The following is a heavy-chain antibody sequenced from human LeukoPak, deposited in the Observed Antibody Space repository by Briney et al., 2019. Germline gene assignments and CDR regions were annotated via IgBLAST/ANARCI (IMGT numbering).Heavy chain of an antibody. D-gene: IGHD3-22*01. CDR1: GYTFTSYY. Sequence: ASVKVSCKASGYTFTSYYMHWVRQAPGQGLEWMGIINPSGGSTSYAQKFQGRVTMTRDTSISTAYMELSRLRSDDTAVYYCARVRYREYYYDSSGYGGFDYWGQGTLVTVSS. J-gene: IGHJ4*02. V-gene: IGHV1-46*01. CDR3: ARVRYREYYYDSSGYGGFDY. CDR2: INPSGGST.